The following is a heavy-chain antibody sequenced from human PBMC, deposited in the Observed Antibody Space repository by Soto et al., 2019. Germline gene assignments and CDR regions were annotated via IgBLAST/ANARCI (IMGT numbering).Heavy chain of an antibody. D-gene: IGHD3-22*01. J-gene: IGHJ4*02. CDR2: ISGYGDNT. V-gene: IGHV3-23*01. Sequence: GGSLRLSCVISGFPFSRYAMSWVRQAPGKGLERVAAISGYGDNTNYADSVKGRFTISRDNSKSTLFLQMNNVRVEDAATYYCAKKHDSSGYYNLWGQGTPVTVSS. CDR3: AKKHDSSGYYNL. CDR1: GFPFSRYA.